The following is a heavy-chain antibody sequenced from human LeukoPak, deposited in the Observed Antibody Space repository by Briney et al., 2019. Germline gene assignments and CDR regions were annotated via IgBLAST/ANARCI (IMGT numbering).Heavy chain of an antibody. Sequence: SVKVSCKASGGTFSSYAISWVGQAPGQGLEWMGRIIPILGIANYAQKFQGRVTITADKSTSTAYMELSSLRSEDTAVYYCARDRLRDVAAEYYFDYWGQGTLVTVSS. V-gene: IGHV1-69*04. CDR1: GGTFSSYA. CDR3: ARDRLRDVAAEYYFDY. CDR2: IIPILGIA. J-gene: IGHJ4*02. D-gene: IGHD6-13*01.